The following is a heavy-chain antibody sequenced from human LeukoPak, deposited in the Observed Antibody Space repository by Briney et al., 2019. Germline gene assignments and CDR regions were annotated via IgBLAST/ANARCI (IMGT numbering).Heavy chain of an antibody. CDR3: ASYSSSWHAFDI. D-gene: IGHD6-13*01. V-gene: IGHV4-38-2*01. CDR1: GSSISSGYY. Sequence: PSETLPLTCAASGSSISSGYYWGWIRQPPGTGLEWIGTIYHSGSTYYNPSLKSRVTISVDTSKNQFSLNLSSVTAADTAVYYCASYSSSWHAFDIWGQGTMVTVSS. J-gene: IGHJ3*02. CDR2: IYHSGST.